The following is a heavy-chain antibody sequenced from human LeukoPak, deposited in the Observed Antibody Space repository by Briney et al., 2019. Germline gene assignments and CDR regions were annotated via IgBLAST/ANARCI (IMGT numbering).Heavy chain of an antibody. D-gene: IGHD3/OR15-3a*01. J-gene: IGHJ4*02. CDR3: ARGRTGGAIGGGAPVG. CDR2: ISAYNGNT. V-gene: IGHV1-18*01. Sequence: RASVKVSCKASGYTFTSYGISWVRQAPGQGLEWVGWISAYNGNTNYAQKLQGRVTMTTDTSTSTAYMELRSLRSDDTAVYYCARGRTGGAIGGGAPVGWGQGTLVTGSS. CDR1: GYTFTSYG.